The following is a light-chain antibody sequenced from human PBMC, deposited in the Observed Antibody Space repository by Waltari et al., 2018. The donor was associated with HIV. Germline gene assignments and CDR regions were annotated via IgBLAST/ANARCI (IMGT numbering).Light chain of an antibody. CDR1: SGHSSYV. J-gene: IGLJ2*01. CDR2: LNSDGSH. Sequence: QLVLTQSHSASASLGASVKLTCTLSSGHSSYVIAWHQQQPKKGPRYLMKLNSDGSHFKGDGIPDRFSGSSSGAERYLTISSLQSEDEADYYCQTWGTGIVVFGGGTKLTVL. V-gene: IGLV4-69*01. CDR3: QTWGTGIVV.